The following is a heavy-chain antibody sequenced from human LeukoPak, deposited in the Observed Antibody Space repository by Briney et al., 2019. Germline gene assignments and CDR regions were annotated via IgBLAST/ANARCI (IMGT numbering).Heavy chain of an antibody. CDR2: ISSSSSYI. CDR3: AKDDSYGGNSNFDH. CDR1: GFTFSSYS. Sequence: PGGSLRLSCAASGFTFSSYSMNWVRQAPGKGLEWVSSISSSSSYIYYADSVKGRFTISRDNAKNSLYLRMNSLRAEDTALYYCAKDDSYGGNSNFDHWGQGTLVTVS. J-gene: IGHJ4*02. V-gene: IGHV3-21*04. D-gene: IGHD4-23*01.